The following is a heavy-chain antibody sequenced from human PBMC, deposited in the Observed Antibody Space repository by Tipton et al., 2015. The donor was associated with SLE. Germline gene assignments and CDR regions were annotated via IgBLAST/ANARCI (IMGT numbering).Heavy chain of an antibody. V-gene: IGHV4-61*02. J-gene: IGHJ3*02. CDR2: AYTTGSP. CDR1: GGSISSGGYY. CDR3: AGTLDALDI. Sequence: LSCTVSGGSISSGGYYWTWIRQPAGKGLEWIGRAYTTGSPYYNPSLESRVAISMDTSKNQFSLKLTAVTAADTAVYYCAGTLDALDIWGQGTMVTVSS.